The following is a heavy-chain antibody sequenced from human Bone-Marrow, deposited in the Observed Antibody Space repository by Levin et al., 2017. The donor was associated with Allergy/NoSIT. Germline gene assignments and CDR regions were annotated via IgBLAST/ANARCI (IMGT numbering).Heavy chain of an antibody. D-gene: IGHD6-19*01. CDR3: ATRARWLVSIDF. V-gene: IGHV1-24*01. Sequence: ASVKVSCKVSGHTLSELTMHWVRQAPGKGLEWVGGYDPEAVERVFAQKFQGRVTLVDDTSTNTAYMELRSLTSEDTAVYFCATRARWLVSIDFWGQGTPVTVSS. CDR1: GHTLSELT. J-gene: IGHJ6*01. CDR2: YDPEAVER.